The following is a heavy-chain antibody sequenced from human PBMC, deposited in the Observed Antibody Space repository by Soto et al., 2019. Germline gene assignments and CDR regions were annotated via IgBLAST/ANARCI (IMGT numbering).Heavy chain of an antibody. Sequence: GGSLRLSCAASGFTFSNYGMNWVRQAPGKGLEWVAIIWYDGSNKYYADSVKGRFTISRDNSKNTLYLQMNSLRAEDTAVYYCARDYGDYLFDYWGQGTLVTVSS. J-gene: IGHJ4*02. CDR2: IWYDGSNK. V-gene: IGHV3-33*01. CDR3: ARDYGDYLFDY. CDR1: GFTFSNYG. D-gene: IGHD4-17*01.